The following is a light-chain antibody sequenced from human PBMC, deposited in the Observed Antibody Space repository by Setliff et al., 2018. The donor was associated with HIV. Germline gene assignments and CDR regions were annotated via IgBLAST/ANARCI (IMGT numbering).Light chain of an antibody. CDR3: AAWDDSLSGLV. V-gene: IGLV1-44*01. CDR1: SSNIGSNT. Sequence: QSVLTQPPSASGTPGQRVIISCSGSSSNIGSNTVNWYQQFPGTAPRLLMYSHNQRPSGVPDRFSGSKSGTSASLAISGLQSEDEADYYCAAWDDSLSGLVFGGGTQLTVL. J-gene: IGLJ2*01. CDR2: SHN.